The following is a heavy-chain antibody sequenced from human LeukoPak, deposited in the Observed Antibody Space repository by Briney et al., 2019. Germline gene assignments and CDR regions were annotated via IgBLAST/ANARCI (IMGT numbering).Heavy chain of an antibody. Sequence: GGSLRLSCAASGFTFTDYWMTWVRQAPGKGLEWVANINQDGSKKFYVDSVKGRFTISRDNAKNALYLQMNSLRAEDTGVYYCARDIYGGAFDIWGQGTMVTVSS. CDR2: INQDGSKK. CDR3: ARDIYGGAFDI. J-gene: IGHJ3*02. CDR1: GFTFTDYW. V-gene: IGHV3-7*01. D-gene: IGHD4/OR15-4a*01.